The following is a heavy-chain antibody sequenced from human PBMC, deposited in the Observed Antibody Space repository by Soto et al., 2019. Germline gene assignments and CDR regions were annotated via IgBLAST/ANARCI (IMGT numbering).Heavy chain of an antibody. Sequence: GASVKVSCKASGYTFTGYYMHWVRQAPGQGLEWMGWINPNSGGTNYAQKFQGWVTMTRDTSISTAYMELSRLRSDDTAVYYCAGTVSSGWDYHYLYAMDVWGQGTTVTVSS. J-gene: IGHJ6*02. CDR2: INPNSGGT. V-gene: IGHV1-2*04. CDR1: GYTFTGYY. D-gene: IGHD6-19*01. CDR3: AGTVSSGWDYHYLYAMDV.